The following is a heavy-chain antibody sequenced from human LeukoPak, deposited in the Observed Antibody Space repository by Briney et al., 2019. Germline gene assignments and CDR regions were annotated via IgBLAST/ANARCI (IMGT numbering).Heavy chain of an antibody. CDR3: ARDRAGYCSSTSCYAVDC. CDR1: GYTFTSYG. J-gene: IGHJ4*02. CDR2: ISAYNDNT. Sequence: AAVKVSCKASGYTFTSYGTSWVRQAPGQGLEWMGWISAYNDNTNYAQKLQGRVTMTTDTSTSTAYMELMSLRSDDTAVYYCARDRAGYCSSTSCYAVDCWGQGTLVSVSS. V-gene: IGHV1-18*01. D-gene: IGHD2-2*01.